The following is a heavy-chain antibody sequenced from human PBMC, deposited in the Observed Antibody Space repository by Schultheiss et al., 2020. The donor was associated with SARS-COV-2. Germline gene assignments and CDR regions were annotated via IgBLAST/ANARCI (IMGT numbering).Heavy chain of an antibody. Sequence: GESLKISCAASGFTFSSYGMHWVRQAPGKGLEWVAVISYDGSNKYYADSVKGRFTISRDNSKNTLYLQMNSLRAEDTAVYYCARQMLSCGGGTCYFDYWGQGALVTVSS. CDR1: GFTFSSYG. J-gene: IGHJ4*02. D-gene: IGHD2-15*01. V-gene: IGHV3-30*03. CDR2: ISYDGSNK. CDR3: ARQMLSCGGGTCYFDY.